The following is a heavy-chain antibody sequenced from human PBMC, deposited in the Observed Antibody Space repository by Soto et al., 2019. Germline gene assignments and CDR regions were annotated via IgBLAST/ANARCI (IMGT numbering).Heavy chain of an antibody. Sequence: QVQLVQSGAEVKKPGSSVKVSCKASGGTFSSYAISWVRQAPGQGLEWMGGIIPIFGTANYAQKFQGRVTITADESTSTAYMELSSLRSEDTAVYYCARADPGGYCSSTSCSGPYYYYGMDVWGQGTTVTVSS. J-gene: IGHJ6*02. CDR2: IIPIFGTA. CDR3: ARADPGGYCSSTSCSGPYYYYGMDV. V-gene: IGHV1-69*01. CDR1: GGTFSSYA. D-gene: IGHD2-2*01.